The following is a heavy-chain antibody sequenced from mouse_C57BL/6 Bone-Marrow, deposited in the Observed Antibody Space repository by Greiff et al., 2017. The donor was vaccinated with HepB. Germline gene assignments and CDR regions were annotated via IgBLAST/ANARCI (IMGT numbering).Heavy chain of an antibody. J-gene: IGHJ4*01. CDR1: GYTFTSYW. CDR3: ARRSYAMDY. V-gene: IGHV1-61*01. CDR2: LYPSDSET. Sequence: QVQLQQPGAELVRPGSSVKLSCKASGYTFTSYWMDWVKQRPGQGLEWIGNLYPSDSETHYNQKFKDKATLTVDKSSSTAYMQLSSLTSEDSAVYYCARRSYAMDYWGQGTSVTVSS.